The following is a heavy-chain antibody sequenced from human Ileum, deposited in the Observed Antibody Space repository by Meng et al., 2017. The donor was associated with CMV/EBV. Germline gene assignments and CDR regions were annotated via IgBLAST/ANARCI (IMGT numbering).Heavy chain of an antibody. CDR3: ASGDGYNHNFDS. J-gene: IGHJ4*02. Sequence: CTASGGTFNTHYIGWVRQAPGQGLQWMGRIIPIFVTPNYAQEFQGRVTITTDESRTTAYMELSSLKSEDTAVYYCASGDGYNHNFDSWGQGTLVTVSS. CDR1: GGTFNTHY. D-gene: IGHD5-24*01. CDR2: IIPIFVTP. V-gene: IGHV1-69*05.